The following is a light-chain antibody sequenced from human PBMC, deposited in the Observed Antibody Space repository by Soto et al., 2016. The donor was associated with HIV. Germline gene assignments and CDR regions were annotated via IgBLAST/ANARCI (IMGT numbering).Light chain of an antibody. CDR3: QVWDSSGDPV. V-gene: IGLV3-21*03. J-gene: IGLJ2*01. Sequence: SYELTQPPSVSVAPGRTASITCGGNNIGTKSVHWYQQKPGQAPVLVVYDDSDRPSGIPERFSGSNSGSAATLTISRVEAGDEADYFCQVWDSSGDPVFGGGTKLTVL. CDR2: DDS. CDR1: NIGTKS.